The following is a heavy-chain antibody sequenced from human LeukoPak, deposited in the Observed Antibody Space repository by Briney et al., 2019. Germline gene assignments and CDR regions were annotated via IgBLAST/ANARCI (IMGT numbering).Heavy chain of an antibody. CDR3: TTAPSDGYTDY. Sequence: GGSLRLSCAASGFTFTNAWMSWVRQAPGKGLEWVGRIKSKTIGGTTDYAAPVKGRFTISRDDSKGTLYLQMNSLKTEDTAVYYCTTAPSDGYTDYWGQGTLVSVSS. D-gene: IGHD5-24*01. V-gene: IGHV3-15*01. CDR2: IKSKTIGGTT. J-gene: IGHJ4*02. CDR1: GFTFTNAW.